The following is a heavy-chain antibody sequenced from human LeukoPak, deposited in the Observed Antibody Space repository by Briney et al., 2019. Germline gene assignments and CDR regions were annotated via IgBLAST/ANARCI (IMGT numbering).Heavy chain of an antibody. CDR2: IDPGSGNT. D-gene: IGHD3-10*01. CDR3: ARDMGIRGVRTPFDY. V-gene: IGHV1-2*02. J-gene: IGHJ4*02. Sequence: ASVKVSCKASGYTFTGYYMHWVRQAPGQGLESMGWIDPGSGNTKYAQKFQGRVTMTRDTSINTAYMELSRLTSDDTAVYYCARDMGIRGVRTPFDYWGQGTLAAVSS. CDR1: GYTFTGYY.